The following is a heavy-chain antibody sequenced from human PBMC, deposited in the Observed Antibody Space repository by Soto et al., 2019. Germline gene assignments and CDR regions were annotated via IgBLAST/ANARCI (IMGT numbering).Heavy chain of an antibody. J-gene: IGHJ3*02. CDR1: GFTFSSYS. V-gene: IGHV3-21*01. CDR3: ASWSGYWAAFDI. D-gene: IGHD3-3*01. CDR2: ISSSSSYI. Sequence: GGSLRLSCAASGFTFSSYSMNWVRQAPGKGLEWVSSISSSSSYIYYADSVKGRFTISRDNAKNSLYLQMNSLRAEDTAVYYCASWSGYWAAFDIWGQGTMVTVSS.